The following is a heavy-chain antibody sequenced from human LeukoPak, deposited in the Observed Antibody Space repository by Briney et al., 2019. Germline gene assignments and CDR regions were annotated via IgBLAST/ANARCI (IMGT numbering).Heavy chain of an antibody. CDR2: IGRTGDDT. Sequence: GGSLRLSCAASGFTFSTYAMRWVRQAPGKGLEWVSSIGRTGDDTYYADSVKGRFTISRDNSKNTLYLQMNSLRAEDTAVYHCADSNHWYPTDYWGQGTLVTVSS. V-gene: IGHV3-23*01. CDR3: ADSNHWYPTDY. J-gene: IGHJ4*02. D-gene: IGHD4-11*01. CDR1: GFTFSTYA.